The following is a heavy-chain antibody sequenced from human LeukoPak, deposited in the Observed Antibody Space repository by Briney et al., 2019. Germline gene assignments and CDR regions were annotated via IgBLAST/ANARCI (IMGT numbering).Heavy chain of an antibody. CDR1: GGSISSSIYY. CDR3: ARGLWLNYYYYGMDV. J-gene: IGHJ6*02. Sequence: PSETLSLTCAVSGGSISSSIYYWGWIRQPPGKGLEWIGSIYYSGSTYYNPSLKSRVTISVDTSKNQFSLKLSSVTAADTAVYYCARGLWLNYYYYGMDVWGQGTTVTVSS. D-gene: IGHD5-18*01. CDR2: IYYSGST. V-gene: IGHV4-39*01.